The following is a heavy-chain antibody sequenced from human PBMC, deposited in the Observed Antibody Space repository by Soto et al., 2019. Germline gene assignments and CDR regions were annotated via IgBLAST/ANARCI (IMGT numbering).Heavy chain of an antibody. V-gene: IGHV3-21*01. CDR2: ISSSSSYI. Sequence: GGSLRLSCAASGFTFSSYSMNWVRQAPGKGLEWVSSISSSSSYIYYADSVKGRFTISRDNAKNSLYLQMNSLRAEDTAVYYCARVQSRPAAAIPDYYYGMDVWGQGTTVTVSS. J-gene: IGHJ6*02. CDR1: GFTFSSYS. CDR3: ARVQSRPAAAIPDYYYGMDV. D-gene: IGHD2-2*02.